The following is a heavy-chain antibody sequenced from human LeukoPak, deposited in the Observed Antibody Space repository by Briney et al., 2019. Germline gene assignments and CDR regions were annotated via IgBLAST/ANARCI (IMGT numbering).Heavy chain of an antibody. CDR3: ARGTIFGVVISRGIFDY. CDR1: GGSFSGYY. D-gene: IGHD3-3*01. Sequence: SETLSLTCAVYGGSFSGYYWSWIRQPPGKGLEWIGEINHSGGTNYNPSLKSRVTISVDTSKNQFSLKLSSVTAADTAVYYCARGTIFGVVISRGIFDYWGQGTLVTVSS. V-gene: IGHV4-34*01. J-gene: IGHJ4*02. CDR2: INHSGGT.